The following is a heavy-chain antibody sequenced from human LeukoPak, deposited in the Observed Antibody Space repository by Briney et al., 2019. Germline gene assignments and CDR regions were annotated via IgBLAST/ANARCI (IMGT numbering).Heavy chain of an antibody. CDR1: GYTFTGYY. CDR2: INPNSGGT. CDR3: ARDPGLLGFGEFIHSYYFDY. D-gene: IGHD3-10*01. Sequence: ASVKVSCKASGYTFTGYYMHWVRQAPGQGLEWMGWINPNSGGTNYAQKFQGRVTMTRDTSISTAYMELSRLRSDDTAVYYCARDPGLLGFGEFIHSYYFDYWGQGTLVTVSS. V-gene: IGHV1-2*02. J-gene: IGHJ4*02.